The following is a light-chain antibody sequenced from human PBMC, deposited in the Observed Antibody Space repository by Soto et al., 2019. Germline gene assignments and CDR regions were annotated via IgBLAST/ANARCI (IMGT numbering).Light chain of an antibody. CDR2: GAS. CDR3: QQFNNWPPWT. Sequence: EIGRTQSPATLSVSPGERATPSCRASQNVGNNLVWYQQKPGQAPRLLIYGASTRAAGIPDRFSGSGSGTEFTLTISGLQSDDFAVYYCQQFNNWPPWTFGQGTKVDIK. CDR1: QNVGNN. V-gene: IGKV3-15*01. J-gene: IGKJ1*01.